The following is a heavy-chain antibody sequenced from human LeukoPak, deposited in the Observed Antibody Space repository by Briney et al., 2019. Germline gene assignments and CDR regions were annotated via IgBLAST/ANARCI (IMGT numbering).Heavy chain of an antibody. J-gene: IGHJ4*02. D-gene: IGHD3-10*01. CDR1: GGSISSSTYY. CDR2: INHSGGT. Sequence: SETLSLTCTVSGGSISSSTYYWGWIRQPPGKGLEWIGEINHSGGTNYNPSLKSRVTLSLDTSKNQFSLKLSSVTAADTAVYYCARSYSRVRHYYGSGSYFDARQNFDYWGQGILVTVSS. CDR3: ARSYSRVRHYYGSGSYFDARQNFDY. V-gene: IGHV4-39*07.